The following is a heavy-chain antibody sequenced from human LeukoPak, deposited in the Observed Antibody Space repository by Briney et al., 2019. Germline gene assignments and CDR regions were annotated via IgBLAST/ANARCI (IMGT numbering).Heavy chain of an antibody. J-gene: IGHJ4*02. V-gene: IGHV3-53*01. D-gene: IGHD3-16*02. Sequence: GGSLRLSCAASGFTVSSNYMSWVRQAPGKGLEWVSVIYSGGSTYYADSVKDRFTISRDNSKNTLYLQMNSLRAEDTAVYYCARDNYDYVWGSYRYTSHWGQGTLVTVSS. CDR1: GFTVSSNY. CDR3: ARDNYDYVWGSYRYTSH. CDR2: IYSGGST.